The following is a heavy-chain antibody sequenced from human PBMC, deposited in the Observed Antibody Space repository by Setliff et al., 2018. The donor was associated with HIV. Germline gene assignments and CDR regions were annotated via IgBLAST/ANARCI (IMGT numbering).Heavy chain of an antibody. D-gene: IGHD1-7*01. CDR3: ARGDGTKYYYYYYMDV. V-gene: IGHV4-31*03. CDR1: GGSISSGGYY. Sequence: PSETLSLTCTVSGGSISSGGYYWSWIRQLPGKGLECIGYIYYSGSTYYNPSLKSRFTISVDTSKNQFSLKLSSVTAADTAVYYCARGDGTKYYYYYYMDVWGKGTTVTVSS. J-gene: IGHJ6*03. CDR2: IYYSGST.